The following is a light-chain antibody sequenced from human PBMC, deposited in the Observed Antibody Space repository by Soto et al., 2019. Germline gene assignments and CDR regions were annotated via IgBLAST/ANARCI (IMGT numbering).Light chain of an antibody. CDR2: EAS. Sequence: EIVLTQSPATLSLSPGERATLSCRGSQSVRSHLVWYQQKPGQAPRLLIYEASNRATGIPARFSGSGSGTDLTLTISSLEPEDFAVYYCQQRSDWPITFGQGTRLEIK. CDR1: QSVRSH. V-gene: IGKV3-11*01. CDR3: QQRSDWPIT. J-gene: IGKJ5*01.